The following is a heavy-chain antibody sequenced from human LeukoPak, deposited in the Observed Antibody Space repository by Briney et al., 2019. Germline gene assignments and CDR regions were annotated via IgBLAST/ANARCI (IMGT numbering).Heavy chain of an antibody. CDR2: INSVGSST. D-gene: IGHD6-19*01. CDR3: ARERTSGWDAFDF. Sequence: GGSLRLSCAASGFTFSSFWMHWVRQAPGKGLVWVSRINSVGSSTSYADSVKGRFTISRDNAKNTLYLQMNSLRAEDTAVYYCARERTSGWDAFDFWCQGTLVTVSS. CDR1: GFTFSSFW. V-gene: IGHV3-74*01. J-gene: IGHJ4*02.